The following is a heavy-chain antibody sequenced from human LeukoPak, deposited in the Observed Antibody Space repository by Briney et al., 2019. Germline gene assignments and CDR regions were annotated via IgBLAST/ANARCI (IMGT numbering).Heavy chain of an antibody. Sequence: KTSETLSLTCTVSGGSISSYYWSWIRQPPGKGLEWIGYIYYSGSTNYNPSLKSRVTISVDTSKNQFSLKLSSVTAADTAVYYYARVANYDILTGYLGAFDYWGQGTLVTVSS. CDR1: GGSISSYY. J-gene: IGHJ4*02. CDR3: ARVANYDILTGYLGAFDY. D-gene: IGHD3-9*01. V-gene: IGHV4-59*01. CDR2: IYYSGST.